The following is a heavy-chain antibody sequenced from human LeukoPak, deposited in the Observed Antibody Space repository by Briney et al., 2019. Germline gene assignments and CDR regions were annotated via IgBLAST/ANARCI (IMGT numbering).Heavy chain of an antibody. D-gene: IGHD3-3*01. CDR3: AKDPFVDFRRERSYFDY. CDR1: GFTFSSYG. J-gene: IGHJ4*02. CDR2: IRYDGSNK. Sequence: PGGSLRLSCAASGFTFSSYGMHWVRQAPGKGLEWVAFIRYDGSNKYYADSVKGRFTISRDNSKNTLYLQMNSLRAEDTAVYYCAKDPFVDFRRERSYFDYWGQGTLVTVSS. V-gene: IGHV3-30*02.